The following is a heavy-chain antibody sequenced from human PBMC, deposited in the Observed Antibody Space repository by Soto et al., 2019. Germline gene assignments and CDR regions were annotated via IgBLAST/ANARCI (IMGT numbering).Heavy chain of an antibody. D-gene: IGHD6-13*01. Sequence: GASVKVSCKASGGTFSSYAISWVRQAPGQGLEWMGGIIPIFGTANYAQKFQGRATITADESTSTAYMELSSLRSEDTAVYYCARDGRDIAAADPYNWFDPWGQGTLVTVSS. CDR2: IIPIFGTA. V-gene: IGHV1-69*13. CDR1: GGTFSSYA. J-gene: IGHJ5*02. CDR3: ARDGRDIAAADPYNWFDP.